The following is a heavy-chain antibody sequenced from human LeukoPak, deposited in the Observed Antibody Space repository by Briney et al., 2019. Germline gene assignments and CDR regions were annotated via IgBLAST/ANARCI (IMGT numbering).Heavy chain of an antibody. CDR2: INHSGST. J-gene: IGHJ4*02. Sequence: PSQTLSLTCAVYGGSLSVYYCSCIRQPPGRGLEWVGEINHSGSTNTNPSPKSGVTISVETSKNQFSLKLSSVTAADTAVYYCARVVGSGWYGLIDYWGQGTLVTVSS. CDR1: GGSLSVYY. D-gene: IGHD6-19*01. V-gene: IGHV4-34*01. CDR3: ARVVGSGWYGLIDY.